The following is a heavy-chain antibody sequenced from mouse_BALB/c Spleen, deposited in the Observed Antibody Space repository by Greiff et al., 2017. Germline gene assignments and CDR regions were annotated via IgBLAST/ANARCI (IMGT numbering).Heavy chain of an antibody. CDR3: TREKDSTMTWYFDV. J-gene: IGHJ1*01. Sequence: VQLKESGTVLARPGASVKMSCKASGYSFTSYWMHWVKQRPGQGLEWIGAIYPGNSDTSYNQKFKGKAKLTAVTSASTAYMELSSLTNEDSAVYYCTREKDSTMTWYFDVWGAGTTVTVSS. V-gene: IGHV1-5*01. CDR2: IYPGNSDT. CDR1: GYSFTSYW. D-gene: IGHD2-4*01.